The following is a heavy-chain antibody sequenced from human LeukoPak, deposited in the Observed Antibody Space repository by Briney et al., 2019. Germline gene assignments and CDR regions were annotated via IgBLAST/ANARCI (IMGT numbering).Heavy chain of an antibody. D-gene: IGHD6-19*01. CDR3: ARAHSSGWYSA. CDR2: ISDNGGST. Sequence: GGSLRLSCAASGFTFSSYAMHWVLQAPGKGLEYVSAISDNGGSTYYANSVKGRFTISRDNSKNTLYLQMGSLRAEDMAVYYCARAHSSGWYSAWGQGTLVTVSS. J-gene: IGHJ4*02. V-gene: IGHV3-64*01. CDR1: GFTFSSYA.